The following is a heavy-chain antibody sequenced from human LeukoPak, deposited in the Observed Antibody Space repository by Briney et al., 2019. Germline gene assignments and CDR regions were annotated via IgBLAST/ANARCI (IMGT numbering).Heavy chain of an antibody. Sequence: SETLSLTCTVSGGSISPYYWSWIRQTPGKGLEWIGYIYYSGSTNYNPSLKSRVTISVDASKNQFSLKLTSVTAADTAVYYCARGPPGGQFDPWGQGTLVTVSS. CDR2: IYYSGST. D-gene: IGHD3-10*01. J-gene: IGHJ5*02. CDR1: GGSISPYY. V-gene: IGHV4-59*01. CDR3: ARGPPGGQFDP.